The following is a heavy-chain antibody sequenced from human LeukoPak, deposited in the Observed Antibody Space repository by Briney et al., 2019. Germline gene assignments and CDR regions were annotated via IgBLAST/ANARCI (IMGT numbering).Heavy chain of an antibody. D-gene: IGHD3-22*01. CDR2: IYHSGST. Sequence: SETLSLTCTVSGYSISSGYYWGWIRQPPGKGLEWIGSIYHSGSTYYNPSLKSRVTISVDTSKNQFSLKLSSVTAADTAVYYCAGGYYYYDSSGYYWAFDIWGQGTMVTVSS. V-gene: IGHV4-38-2*02. CDR3: AGGYYYYDSSGYYWAFDI. J-gene: IGHJ3*02. CDR1: GYSISSGYY.